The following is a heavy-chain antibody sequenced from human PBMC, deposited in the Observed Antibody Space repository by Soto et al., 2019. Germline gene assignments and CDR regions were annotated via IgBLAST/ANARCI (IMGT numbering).Heavy chain of an antibody. CDR3: ARAGFHSIIAVAAYGMDV. CDR2: INHSGST. D-gene: IGHD6-19*01. J-gene: IGHJ6*02. CDR1: GGSFSGYY. Sequence: SETLSLTCAVYGGSFSGYYWSWIRQPPGKGLEWIGEINHSGSTNYNPSLKSRVTISVDTSKNHFSLKLNSVTAADTAVYYCARAGFHSIIAVAAYGMDVWGQGTTVTVSS. V-gene: IGHV4-34*01.